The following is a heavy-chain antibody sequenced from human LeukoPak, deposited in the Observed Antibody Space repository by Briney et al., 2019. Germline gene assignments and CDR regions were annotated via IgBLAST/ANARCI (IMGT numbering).Heavy chain of an antibody. V-gene: IGHV4-39*07. CDR2: IYYSGST. CDR1: GGSISSSSYY. CDR3: ARVRIMITFGGVIVASNLDY. Sequence: SETLSLTCTVSGGSISSSSYYWGWIRQPPGKGLEWIGSIYYSGSTYYNPSLKSRVTISVDTSKNQFSLKLRSVTAADTAVYYCARVRIMITFGGVIVASNLDYWGQGTLVTVSS. D-gene: IGHD3-16*02. J-gene: IGHJ4*02.